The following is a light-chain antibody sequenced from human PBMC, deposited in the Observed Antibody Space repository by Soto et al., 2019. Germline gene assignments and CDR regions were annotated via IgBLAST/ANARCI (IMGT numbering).Light chain of an antibody. CDR1: GSNIGSNY. Sequence: QSVLTQPPSMSAAPGQKVTISCSGRGSNIGSNYVSWYQQLPGTAPKLLIYDNNKRPSGIPDRFSGSKSGTSATLGITGLQTGDAADYYCGTWDSALRAVIFGGGTKLTVL. J-gene: IGLJ2*01. CDR2: DNN. V-gene: IGLV1-51*01. CDR3: GTWDSALRAVI.